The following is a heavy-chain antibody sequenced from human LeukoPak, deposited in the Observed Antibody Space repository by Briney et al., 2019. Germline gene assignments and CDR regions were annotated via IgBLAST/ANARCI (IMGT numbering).Heavy chain of an antibody. J-gene: IGHJ6*02. CDR3: ARELMVRGVITAAIPKDYYYYGMDV. CDR2: IKQDGSEK. CDR1: GFTFSSYW. V-gene: IGHV3-7*01. Sequence: GGSLRLSCAASGFTFSSYWMSWVRQAPGKGLEWVANIKQDGSEKYYVDSVKGRFTISRDNAKNSLYLQMNSLRAEDTAVYYCARELMVRGVITAAIPKDYYYYGMDVWGQGTTVTVSS. D-gene: IGHD3-10*01.